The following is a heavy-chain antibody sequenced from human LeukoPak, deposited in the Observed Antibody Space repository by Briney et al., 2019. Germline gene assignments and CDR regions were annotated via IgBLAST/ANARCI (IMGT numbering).Heavy chain of an antibody. V-gene: IGHV3-23*01. CDR2: ISGSGGST. D-gene: IGHD3-3*01. Sequence: GGSLRLSCAASGFTFSSYAMSWVRQAPGKGLEWVSAISGSGGSTYYADSVKGRFTISRDNSKNTLYLQMNSLRAEDTAVYYCAKVRPPRFLERLSHFDYWGQGTLVTVSS. CDR3: AKVRPPRFLERLSHFDY. CDR1: GFTFSSYA. J-gene: IGHJ4*02.